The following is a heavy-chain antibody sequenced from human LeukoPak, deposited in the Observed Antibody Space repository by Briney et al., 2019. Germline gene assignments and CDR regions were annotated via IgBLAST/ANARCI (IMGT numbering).Heavy chain of an antibody. V-gene: IGHV3-23*01. D-gene: IGHD6-6*01. CDR2: ISGSGGST. J-gene: IGHJ4*02. CDR1: GFTFSSYA. CDR3: AKDEYTTSPVTSDY. Sequence: PGGSLRLSCAASGFTFSSYAMSWVRQAPGKGLEWVSGISGSGGSTYYADSVKGRFTISRDNSKNTLYLQVKSLRAEDTAVYYCAKDEYTTSPVTSDYWGQGTLVTVSS.